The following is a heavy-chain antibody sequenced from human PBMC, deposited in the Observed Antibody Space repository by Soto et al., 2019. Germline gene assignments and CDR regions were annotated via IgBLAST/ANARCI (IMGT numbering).Heavy chain of an antibody. Sequence: LRLSCSASGFTFSSYAMHWVRQAPGKELEYVSAISSSGGSTYYADSVKGRFTISRDNSKNTLYLQMNSLRAEDTAVYYCAKVSGYCSSTSCYEGLFDYWGQGTLVTSPQ. J-gene: IGHJ4*02. CDR2: ISSSGGST. D-gene: IGHD2-2*01. V-gene: IGHV3-64*04. CDR1: GFTFSSYA. CDR3: AKVSGYCSSTSCYEGLFDY.